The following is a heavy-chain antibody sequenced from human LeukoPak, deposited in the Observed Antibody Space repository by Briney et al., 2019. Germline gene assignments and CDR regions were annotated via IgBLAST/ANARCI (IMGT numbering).Heavy chain of an antibody. Sequence: ASVKVSCKASGYTFTSYGINWVRQATGQGLEWMGWMNPNSGNTGYAQKFQGRVTMTRNTSISTAYMELSSLRSEDTAVYYCARGKDVYYDFWSGYYYYYYGMDVWGQGTTVTVSS. D-gene: IGHD3-3*01. CDR1: GYTFTSYG. CDR2: MNPNSGNT. CDR3: ARGKDVYYDFWSGYYYYYYGMDV. V-gene: IGHV1-8*01. J-gene: IGHJ6*02.